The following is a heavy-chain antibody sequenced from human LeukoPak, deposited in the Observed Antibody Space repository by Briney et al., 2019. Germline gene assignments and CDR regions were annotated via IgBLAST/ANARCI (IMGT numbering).Heavy chain of an antibody. CDR2: ISSNGGST. V-gene: IGHV3-64D*06. CDR3: VKDGDTAMVKFDY. D-gene: IGHD5-18*01. J-gene: IGHJ4*02. CDR1: GFTFSSYA. Sequence: GGSLRLSCSASGFTFSSYAMHWVRQAPGKGLEYVSAISSNGGSTYYADSVKGRFTISRDNSKNTLYLQMSSLRAEDTAVYYCVKDGDTAMVKFDYWGQGTLVTVSS.